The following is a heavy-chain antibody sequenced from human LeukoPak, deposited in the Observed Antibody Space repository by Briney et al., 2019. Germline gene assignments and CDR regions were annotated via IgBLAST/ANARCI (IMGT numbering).Heavy chain of an antibody. CDR1: GFTFSSYA. CDR3: AKDRGYCSSSSCVFDY. V-gene: IGHV3-23*01. CDR2: ISGSGGST. Sequence: PGGSLRLSCAASGFTFSSYAMSWVRQAPGKGLEWVSAISGSGGSTYYADSVKGRFTISRDNSKNTLYLQMNSLRAEDTAVYYCAKDRGYCSSSSCVFDYWGQGTLVTVSS. J-gene: IGHJ4*02. D-gene: IGHD2-2*01.